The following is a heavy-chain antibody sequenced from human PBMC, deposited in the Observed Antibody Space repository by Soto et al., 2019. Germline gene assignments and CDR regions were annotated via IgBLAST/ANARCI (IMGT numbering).Heavy chain of an antibody. J-gene: IGHJ4*02. D-gene: IGHD5-12*01. CDR3: ARADSGYSYYFDY. Sequence: SETLSLTCTVSGGSIRGVDYFWSWIRQPPGKGLEWIGYIYYSGSTLYNPSLKSRVTISVDTSKNQFSLKLSSVTAADTAVYYCARADSGYSYYFDYWGQGTLVTVSS. CDR1: GGSIRGVDYF. CDR2: IYYSGST. V-gene: IGHV4-30-4*01.